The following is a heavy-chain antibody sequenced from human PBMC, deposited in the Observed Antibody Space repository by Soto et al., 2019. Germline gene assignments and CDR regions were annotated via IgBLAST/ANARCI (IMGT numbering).Heavy chain of an antibody. V-gene: IGHV3-21*01. CDR1: GFTFSSYS. Sequence: GGSLRLSCAASGFTFSSYSMNWVRQAPGKGLEWVSSISSSSSYIYYADSVKGRFTISRDNAKNSLYLQMNSLRAEDTAVYYCARGLGKTPYYYGMDSWGQGTTVTISS. CDR3: ARGLGKTPYYYGMDS. CDR2: ISSSSSYI. J-gene: IGHJ6*02.